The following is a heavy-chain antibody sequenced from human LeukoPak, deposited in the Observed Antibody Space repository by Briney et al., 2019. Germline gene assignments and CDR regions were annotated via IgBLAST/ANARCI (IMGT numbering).Heavy chain of an antibody. CDR1: EFIVGNGW. V-gene: IGHV3-15*01. Sequence: GGSLRLSCAVSEFIVGNGWMSWVRQAPGKGLEWVGHIKSKIDGGTTDYGTPVKGRFTISRDDSRNTLSLQMNSLRTADTAIYYCVTGGHYFCDWGQGTLVTVSS. CDR2: IKSKIDGGTT. D-gene: IGHD3-16*01. J-gene: IGHJ4*02. CDR3: VTGGHYFCD.